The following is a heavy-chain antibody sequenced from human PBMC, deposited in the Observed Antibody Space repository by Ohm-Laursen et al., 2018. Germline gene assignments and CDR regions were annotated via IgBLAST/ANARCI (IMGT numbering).Heavy chain of an antibody. CDR3: ARGFDCSSTSCAGLDV. CDR2: ISSSGSTI. Sequence: SLRLSCSASGFTFSDYYMSWIRQAPGKGLEWASYISSSGSTIYYADSVKGRFTISRDNAKNSLYPQMNSLRAEDTALYYCARGFDCSSTSCAGLDVWGQGTTVTVSS. D-gene: IGHD2-2*01. V-gene: IGHV3-11*01. J-gene: IGHJ6*02. CDR1: GFTFSDYY.